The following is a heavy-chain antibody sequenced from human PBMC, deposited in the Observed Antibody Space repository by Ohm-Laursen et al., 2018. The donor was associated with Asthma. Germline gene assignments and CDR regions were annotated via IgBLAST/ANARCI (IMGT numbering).Heavy chain of an antibody. Sequence: SLRLSRAASGFIFSNYGFYSVRQAPPRGMEWVEVSGTYFDGGLKYYPDSVNGRFNVSRDDAKNTLHLPMNSLRPDDTAVYYCAKDLIEWYLPAFDFWGQGTLVTVSS. D-gene: IGHD3-3*01. CDR2: SGTYFDGGLK. V-gene: IGHV3-30*18. CDR3: AKDLIEWYLPAFDF. CDR1: GFIFSNYG. J-gene: IGHJ4*02.